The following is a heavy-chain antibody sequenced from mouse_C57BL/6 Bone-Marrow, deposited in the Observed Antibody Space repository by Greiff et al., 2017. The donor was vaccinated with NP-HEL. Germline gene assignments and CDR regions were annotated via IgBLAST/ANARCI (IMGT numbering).Heavy chain of an antibody. V-gene: IGHV1-76*01. Sequence: VQLQQSGAELVRPGASVKLSCKASGYTFTDYYINWVKQRPGQGLEWIARIYPGSGNTYYNEKFKGKATLTAEKSSSTAYMQLSSLTSVDSAVYFCARGVFDYWGQGTTLTVSS. CDR2: IYPGSGNT. CDR3: ARGVFDY. J-gene: IGHJ2*01. CDR1: GYTFTDYY.